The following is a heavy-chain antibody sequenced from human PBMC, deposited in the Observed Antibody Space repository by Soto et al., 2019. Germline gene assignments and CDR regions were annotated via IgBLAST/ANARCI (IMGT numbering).Heavy chain of an antibody. J-gene: IGHJ4*02. CDR3: TREGAVRGLAY. CDR2: INANSGAT. D-gene: IGHD3-16*01. Sequence: QVQLVQSGAEVKKPGASVKVSCKASGYTFTGSYLHWVRQAPGQGLAWMGWINANSGATNYAQEFQGRLTMTRETSITTAYMELSSLRSDDTAVYYCTREGAVRGLAYWGQGTLVTVSS. V-gene: IGHV1-2*02. CDR1: GYTFTGSY.